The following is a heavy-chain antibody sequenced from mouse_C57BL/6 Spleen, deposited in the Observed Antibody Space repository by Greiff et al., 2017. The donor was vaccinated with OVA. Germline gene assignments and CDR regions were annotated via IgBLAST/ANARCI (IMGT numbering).Heavy chain of an antibody. CDR3: AIGEWAY. D-gene: IGHD1-3*01. V-gene: IGHV1-74*01. J-gene: IGHJ3*01. CDR2: IHPSDSDT. Sequence: QVQLQQPGAELVKPGASVKVSCKASGSTFTSYWMHWVKQRPGQGLEWIGRIHPSDSDTNYNQKFKGKATWTVDKSSSTAYMQVSSLTSEDSAVYYCAIGEWAYWGQGTLVTVSA. CDR1: GSTFTSYW.